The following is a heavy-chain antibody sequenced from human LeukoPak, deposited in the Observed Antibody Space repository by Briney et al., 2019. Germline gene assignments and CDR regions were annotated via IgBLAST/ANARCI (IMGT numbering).Heavy chain of an antibody. CDR1: GFTLTDYG. CDR2: LSYDGSDR. Sequence: PGRSLRLSCAASGFTLTDYGIHWVRKAPGKGLEWVAVLSYDGSDRYYADSVNGRFTISRDISSDTVSLQMNSLRVEDTAVYFCARDRINMVVSVHDSGLDLWGQGTLVTVSS. J-gene: IGHJ5*02. CDR3: ARDRINMVVSVHDSGLDL. V-gene: IGHV3-30*01. D-gene: IGHD3-10*01.